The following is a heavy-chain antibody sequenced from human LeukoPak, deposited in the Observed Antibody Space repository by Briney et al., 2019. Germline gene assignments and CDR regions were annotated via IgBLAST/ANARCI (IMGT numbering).Heavy chain of an antibody. Sequence: GASVKVSCKASGYTFTSYGISWVRQAPGQGREWMGWISAYKGNTNYAQKLQGRVTMTTDTSTSTAYMELRSLRSDDTAVYYCARDGYCSGGSCYVGGMDVWGQGTTVTVSS. CDR1: GYTFTSYG. CDR2: ISAYKGNT. V-gene: IGHV1-18*01. J-gene: IGHJ6*02. CDR3: ARDGYCSGGSCYVGGMDV. D-gene: IGHD2-15*01.